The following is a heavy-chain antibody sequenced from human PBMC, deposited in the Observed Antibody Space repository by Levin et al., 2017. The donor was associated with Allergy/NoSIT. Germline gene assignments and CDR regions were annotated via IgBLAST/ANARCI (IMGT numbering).Heavy chain of an antibody. J-gene: IGHJ4*02. CDR3: AHRHYTSSVQWGSGYFDY. CDR2: IYWDDDK. V-gene: IGHV2-5*02. CDR1: GFSLATSTVG. D-gene: IGHD6-6*01. Sequence: SGPTLVKPTQTLTLTCTFSGFSLATSTVGVGWIRQPPGKALEWLAFIYWDDDKLYSPSLKSRLTITKDTSKNQVVLTMTNMGPVDTATYYCAHRHYTSSVQWGSGYFDYWGQGTLVTVSS.